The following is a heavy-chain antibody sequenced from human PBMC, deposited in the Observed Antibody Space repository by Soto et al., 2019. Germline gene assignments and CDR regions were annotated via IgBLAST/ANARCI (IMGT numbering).Heavy chain of an antibody. CDR3: ATWYGNHYFGLDV. V-gene: IGHV3-48*01. CDR2: INPRGLTK. J-gene: IGHJ6*02. Sequence: VQLVESGGALVQPGGSLRLSCAASGYSFDAYIMNWVRQAPGKGLEWVSSINPRGLTKFYADAVRGRFTISRDDARSSLFLQMNNLRAEDTAVYYCATWYGNHYFGLDVWGQGTTVTVSS. CDR1: GYSFDAYI. D-gene: IGHD6-13*01.